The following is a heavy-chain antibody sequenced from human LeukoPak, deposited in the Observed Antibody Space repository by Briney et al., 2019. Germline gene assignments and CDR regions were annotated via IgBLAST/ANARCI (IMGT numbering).Heavy chain of an antibody. CDR1: GYTFTGYY. CDR3: ARGMIVLMVYARGMDV. Sequence: ASVKASCKASGYTFTGYYMHWVRQAPGQGLEWMGWINPNSGGTNYAQKFQGRVTMTRDTSISTAYVELSRLRSDDTAVYYCARGMIVLMVYARGMDVWGQGTTVTVSS. CDR2: INPNSGGT. J-gene: IGHJ6*02. V-gene: IGHV1-2*02. D-gene: IGHD2-8*01.